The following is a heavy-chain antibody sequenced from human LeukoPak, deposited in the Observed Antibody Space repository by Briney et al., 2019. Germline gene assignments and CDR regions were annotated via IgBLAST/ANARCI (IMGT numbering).Heavy chain of an antibody. D-gene: IGHD6-13*01. V-gene: IGHV4-34*01. Sequence: PSETLSLTCAVYGGSFSGYYWSWIRQPPGKGLEWIGEINHSGSTNYNPSLKSRVTISVDTSKNQFSLKLSSVTAADTAVYYWARTTGYSSSWYNYYYMDVWGKGTTVTVSS. CDR1: GGSFSGYY. CDR2: INHSGST. CDR3: ARTTGYSSSWYNYYYMDV. J-gene: IGHJ6*03.